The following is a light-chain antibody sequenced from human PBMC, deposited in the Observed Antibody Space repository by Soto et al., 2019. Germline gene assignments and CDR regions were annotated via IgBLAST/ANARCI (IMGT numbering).Light chain of an antibody. J-gene: IGKJ4*01. CDR1: QAISNY. V-gene: IGKV1-39*01. Sequence: DIQMTQSPSSLSASVGDRVTITCRASQAISNYLNWYQQKPGKAPKFLVYAASSLQSGVPSRFSGSGSGTDFTLTISSLQPEDFATYYCQQSYSTPLTFGGGTKV. CDR3: QQSYSTPLT. CDR2: AAS.